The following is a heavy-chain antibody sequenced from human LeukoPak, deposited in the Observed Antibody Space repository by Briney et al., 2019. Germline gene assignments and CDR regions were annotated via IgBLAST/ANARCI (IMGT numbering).Heavy chain of an antibody. CDR1: GGSISSSSYY. CDR2: IYYSGNT. V-gene: IGHV4-39*07. CDR3: ARDSGANVLLWFGELSGAFDI. J-gene: IGHJ3*02. D-gene: IGHD3-10*01. Sequence: SETLSLTCTVSGGSISSSSYYWGWIRQPPGAGLEWIGTIYYSGNTYYNRTLKSRLAISVDTSKNQFSLKLSSVTAADTAVYYCARDSGANVLLWFGELSGAFDIWGQGTMVTVSS.